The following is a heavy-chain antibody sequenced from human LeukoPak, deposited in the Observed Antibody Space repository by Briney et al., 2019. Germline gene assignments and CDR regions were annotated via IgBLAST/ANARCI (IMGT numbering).Heavy chain of an antibody. CDR2: IKSKTDGGAT. J-gene: IGHJ4*02. Sequence: GGSLRLSCAASGFTFTNAWMNWVRQAPGKGLEWVGRIKSKTDGGATDFAAPVKGRFTISRDDSKTTLYLQMNSLKTEDTALYYCTTGNAIPDPDYWGQGTLVTVSS. V-gene: IGHV3-15*01. CDR1: GFTFTNAW. D-gene: IGHD2-8*01. CDR3: TTGNAIPDPDY.